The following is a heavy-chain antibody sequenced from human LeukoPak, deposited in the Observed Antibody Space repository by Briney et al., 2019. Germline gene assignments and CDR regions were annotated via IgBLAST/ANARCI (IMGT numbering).Heavy chain of an antibody. CDR3: ARFLGSYFDY. Sequence: GGSLRLSCAASGFTFTNAWMSWVRQAPGKGLEWVSSISSSSSYIYYADSVKGRFTISRDNAKNSLYLQMNSLRAEDTAVYYCARFLGSYFDYWGQGTLVTVSS. V-gene: IGHV3-21*01. CDR2: ISSSSSYI. CDR1: GFTFTNAW. D-gene: IGHD2-2*03. J-gene: IGHJ4*02.